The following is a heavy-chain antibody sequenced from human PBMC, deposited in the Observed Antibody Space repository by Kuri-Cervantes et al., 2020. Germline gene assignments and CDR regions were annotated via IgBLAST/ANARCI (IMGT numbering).Heavy chain of an antibody. CDR1: GYTFTSYG. Sequence: ASVKVSCKASGYTFTSYGISWVRQATGQGLEWMGWMNPNSGNTGYAQKFQGRVTMTRNTSISTAYMELSSLRSEDTAVYYCARGNLGGYMANWFDPWGQGTLVTVSS. V-gene: IGHV1-8*02. J-gene: IGHJ5*02. D-gene: IGHD6-13*01. CDR2: MNPNSGNT. CDR3: ARGNLGGYMANWFDP.